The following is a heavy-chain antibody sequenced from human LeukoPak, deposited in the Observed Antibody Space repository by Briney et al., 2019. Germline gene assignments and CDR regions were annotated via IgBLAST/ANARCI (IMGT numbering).Heavy chain of an antibody. CDR2: IYYSGST. CDR3: AREDYGDYWFDP. V-gene: IGHV4-39*07. D-gene: IGHD4-17*01. J-gene: IGHJ5*02. CDR1: GGSISSSSYY. Sequence: PSETLSLTCTVSGGSISSSSYYWGWIRQPPGKGLEWIGSIYYSGSTYYNPSLKSRGTISVDTSKNQFSLKLSSVTAADTAVYYCAREDYGDYWFDPWGQGTLVTVSS.